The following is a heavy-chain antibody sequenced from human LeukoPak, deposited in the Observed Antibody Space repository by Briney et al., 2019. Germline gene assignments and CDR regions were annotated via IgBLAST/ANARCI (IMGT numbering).Heavy chain of an antibody. Sequence: SETLSLTCTVSGGSFSGFYWSWIRQSPGKGPEWIGEIHHSGNASYNPPLNSRVTISLDTSKKQLSLNLTSVTAADTAVYYCARAYSYDYAYYFDYWGQGTLVTVSS. CDR1: GGSFSGFY. D-gene: IGHD3-16*01. V-gene: IGHV4-34*01. J-gene: IGHJ4*02. CDR2: IHHSGNA. CDR3: ARAYSYDYAYYFDY.